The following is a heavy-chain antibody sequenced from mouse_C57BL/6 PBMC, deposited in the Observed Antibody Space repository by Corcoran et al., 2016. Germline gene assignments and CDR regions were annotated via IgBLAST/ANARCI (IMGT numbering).Heavy chain of an antibody. CDR1: GYSITSGYY. J-gene: IGHJ1*03. V-gene: IGHV3-6*01. CDR3: ARVDPWYFDV. CDR2: ISYDGSN. Sequence: DVQLQESGPGLVKPSQSLSITCSVTGYSITSGYYWNWIRQFPGNKLEWMGYISYDGSNNYNPSLKNRISITRDTSKNQFFLKLNSVTTEDTATYYCARVDPWYFDVWGTGTTVTVSS.